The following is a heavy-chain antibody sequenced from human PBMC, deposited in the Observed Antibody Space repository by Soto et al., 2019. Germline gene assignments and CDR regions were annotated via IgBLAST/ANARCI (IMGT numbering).Heavy chain of an antibody. Sequence: PGGSLRLSCAASGFTFSSYSMNWVRQAPGKGLEWVSYISSSSSTIYYADSVKGRFTISRDNAKNSLYLQMNSLRAEDTAVYYCARDRRAVTTNWGQGTLVTVSS. D-gene: IGHD4-17*01. CDR1: GFTFSSYS. CDR2: ISSSSSTI. J-gene: IGHJ4*02. CDR3: ARDRRAVTTN. V-gene: IGHV3-48*01.